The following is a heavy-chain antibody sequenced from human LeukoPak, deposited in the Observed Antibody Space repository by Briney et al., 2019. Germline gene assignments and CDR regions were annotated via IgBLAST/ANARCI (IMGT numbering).Heavy chain of an antibody. CDR1: GFTFSSYS. J-gene: IGHJ6*03. D-gene: IGHD3-10*01. V-gene: IGHV3-21*01. CDR3: ARVPDHTPSGLSYYYYMDV. Sequence: GSLRLSCASSGFTFSSYSMNWVREAPGKGLEWVSSISSSSSYIYYADSVNGRFTISRDNAKNSLYLQMNSLRAEDTAVYYCARVPDHTPSGLSYYYYMDVWGKGTTVTVSS. CDR2: ISSSSSYI.